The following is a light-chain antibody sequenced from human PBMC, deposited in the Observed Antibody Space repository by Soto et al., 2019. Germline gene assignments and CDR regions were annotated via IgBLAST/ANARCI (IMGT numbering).Light chain of an antibody. Sequence: QSALTQPASVSGSPGQSITISCTGTSSDVGGYNYVSWYQQHPGKAPKLMIYEVSNRPSGVSNRFSGSKSGNTASLTISGLQAEDEADYYGSSYTSSSTWVFGGGTKLT. V-gene: IGLV2-14*01. CDR1: SSDVGGYNY. J-gene: IGLJ3*02. CDR3: SSYTSSSTWV. CDR2: EVS.